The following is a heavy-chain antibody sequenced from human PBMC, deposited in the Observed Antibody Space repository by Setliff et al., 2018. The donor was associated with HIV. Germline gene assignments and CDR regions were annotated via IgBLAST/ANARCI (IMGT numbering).Heavy chain of an antibody. V-gene: IGHV3-21*01. CDR2: ISSSSSYI. Sequence: GGSLRLSCVASGFTFSTYSMNWVRQAPGKGLEWVSSISSSSSYIYYADSLKGRVTISRDNAKNSLYLQMNSPRAEDTAVYYCARDKDMTVAFDLWGQGTPVTVSS. D-gene: IGHD3-22*01. CDR1: GFTFSTYS. CDR3: ARDKDMTVAFDL. J-gene: IGHJ4*02.